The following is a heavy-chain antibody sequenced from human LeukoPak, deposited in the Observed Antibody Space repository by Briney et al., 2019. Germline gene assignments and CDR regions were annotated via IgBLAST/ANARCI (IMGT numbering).Heavy chain of an antibody. V-gene: IGHV3-7*03. CDR2: IEQDGNKI. J-gene: IGHJ4*02. CDR1: GFTFSNSW. CDR3: ARDRGYNTLDY. D-gene: IGHD5-18*01. Sequence: GGSLRLSCAASGFTFSNSWMTWVRQAPGKGLEWMANIEQDGNKIFYVDSVKGRFTISRDNAKNSLYLQINTLRAEDTAVYYCARDRGYNTLDYWGQGILVTVSS.